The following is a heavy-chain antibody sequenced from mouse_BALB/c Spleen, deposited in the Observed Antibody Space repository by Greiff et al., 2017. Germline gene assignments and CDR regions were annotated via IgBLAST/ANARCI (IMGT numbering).Heavy chain of an antibody. J-gene: IGHJ3*01. CDR3: ARDAYYGNSAWFAY. V-gene: IGHV7-1*02. Sequence: EVQGVESGGGLVQPGGSLRLSCATSGFTFSDFYMEWVRQPPGKRLEWIAASRNKANDYTTEYSASVKGRFIVSRDTSQSILYLQMNALRAEDTAIYYCARDAYYGNSAWFAYWGQGTLVTVSA. D-gene: IGHD2-1*01. CDR1: GFTFSDFY. CDR2: SRNKANDYTT.